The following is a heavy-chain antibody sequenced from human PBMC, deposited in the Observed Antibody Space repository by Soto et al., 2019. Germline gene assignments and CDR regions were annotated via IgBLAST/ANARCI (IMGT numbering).Heavy chain of an antibody. CDR1: GGSISSSSYY. CDR2: IYYSGST. V-gene: IGHV4-39*01. J-gene: IGHJ4*02. Sequence: QLQLQESGPGLVKPSETLSLTCTVSGGSISSSSYYWGWIRQPPGKGLEWLGSIYYSGSTYYNPSLKSRVTISVDTSKNQFSLKLSSVTAADTAVYYCASAGDLKTTVTTNYFDYWGQGTLVTVSS. CDR3: ASAGDLKTTVTTNYFDY. D-gene: IGHD4-17*01.